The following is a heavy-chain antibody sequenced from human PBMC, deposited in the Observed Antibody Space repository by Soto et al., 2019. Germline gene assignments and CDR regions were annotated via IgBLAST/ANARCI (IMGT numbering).Heavy chain of an antibody. CDR3: ARVSYIVVDWAERNDAFDI. CDR1: GLTFSDYY. CDR2: ISSSGSTI. Sequence: GGSLRLSCAASGLTFSDYYMSWIRQAPGKGLEWVSYISSSGSTIYYADSVKGRFTISRDNAKNSLYLQMNSLRAEDTAVYYCARVSYIVVDWAERNDAFDIWGQGTMVTVSS. D-gene: IGHD2-15*01. V-gene: IGHV3-11*01. J-gene: IGHJ3*02.